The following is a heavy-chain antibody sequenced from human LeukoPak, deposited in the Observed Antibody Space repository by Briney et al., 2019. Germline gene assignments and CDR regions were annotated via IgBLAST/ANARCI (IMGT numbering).Heavy chain of an antibody. J-gene: IGHJ4*02. D-gene: IGHD1-26*01. V-gene: IGHV3-7*04. Sequence: GGSLRLSCAASGFTFSSYWMSWVRQAPGKGLEWVANIKQDGNERYYVDSVKGRFTISRDNAKNSLCLQMNSLRAEDTAVYYCAGGASGSYAFDYWGQGNLVTVSS. CDR1: GFTFSSYW. CDR3: AGGASGSYAFDY. CDR2: IKQDGNER.